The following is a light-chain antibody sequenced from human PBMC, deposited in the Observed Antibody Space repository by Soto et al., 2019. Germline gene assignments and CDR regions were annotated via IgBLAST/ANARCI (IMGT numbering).Light chain of an antibody. V-gene: IGKV1-39*01. CDR2: AAS. Sequence: DIQMTQSPSSLSASVGDRVTITCRASQSISSYLNWYQQKPGKAPKLLIYAASSLQSGVPSRFSGRGSGTDFTLTISSLQPEDFATYYCQRSFRTPLTFGGGTKVEIK. J-gene: IGKJ4*01. CDR1: QSISSY. CDR3: QRSFRTPLT.